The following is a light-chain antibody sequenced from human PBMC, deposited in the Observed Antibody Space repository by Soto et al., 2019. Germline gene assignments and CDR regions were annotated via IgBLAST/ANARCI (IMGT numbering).Light chain of an antibody. CDR3: PSYTSTISHVL. CDR2: EVS. Sequence: QSVLTQPASVSGSPGQSITISCTGTSSDVGGYNYVSWYQQHPGKAPKLIISEVSNRPSGVSTRFSGSKSGNTASLTISGLQAEDEADYYCPSYTSTISHVLFGGGTKLTVL. V-gene: IGLV2-14*03. J-gene: IGLJ2*01. CDR1: SSDVGGYNY.